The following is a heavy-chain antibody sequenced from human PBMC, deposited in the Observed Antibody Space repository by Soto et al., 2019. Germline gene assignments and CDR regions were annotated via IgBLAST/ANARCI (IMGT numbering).Heavy chain of an antibody. CDR1: GYRFTSYW. V-gene: IGHV5-10-1*01. CDR3: ARWNRDLVAFDY. Sequence: RGESLKISCKGSGYRFTSYWISWVRQMPGKGLEWMGRIDPSDSYTNYSPSFQGHVTISADKSISTAYLQWSSLKASDTAMYYCARWNRDLVAFDYWGPGPLVTVSS. D-gene: IGHD1-1*01. CDR2: IDPSDSYT. J-gene: IGHJ4*02.